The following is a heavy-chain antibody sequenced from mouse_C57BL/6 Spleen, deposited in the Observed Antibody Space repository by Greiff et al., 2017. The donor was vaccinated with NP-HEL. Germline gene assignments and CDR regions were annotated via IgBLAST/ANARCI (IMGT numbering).Heavy chain of an antibody. CDR1: GYAFTNYL. CDR2: INPGSGGT. J-gene: IGHJ2*01. D-gene: IGHD2-4*01. CDR3: ATYDYEYYFDY. Sequence: VQLQQPGAELVRPGTSVQVSCKASGYAFTNYLIEWVKQRPGQGLEWIGEINPGSGGTNYNEKFKGKATLTADKSSSTAYMQLSSLTSEDSAVYFCATYDYEYYFDYWGQGTTLTVSS. V-gene: IGHV1-54*01.